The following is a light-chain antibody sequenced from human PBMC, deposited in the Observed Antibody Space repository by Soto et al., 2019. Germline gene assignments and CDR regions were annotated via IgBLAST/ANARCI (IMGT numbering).Light chain of an antibody. J-gene: IGLJ1*01. V-gene: IGLV2-14*01. CDR3: SSYTSSINYV. Sequence: QSALTQPASVSGSPGQSITISCTGTSSDIGNYNYVSWYQQDPGKAPKLMIYDVSNRPSGVSNRFSGSKSGITASLTISGLQAEYEADYYCSSYTSSINYVFGTGTKVTDL. CDR1: SSDIGNYNY. CDR2: DVS.